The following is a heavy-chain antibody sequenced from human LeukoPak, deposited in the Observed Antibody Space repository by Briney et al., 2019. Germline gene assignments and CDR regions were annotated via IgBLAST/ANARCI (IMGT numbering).Heavy chain of an antibody. CDR2: MNPNSGNT. V-gene: IGHV1-8*03. J-gene: IGHJ3*02. D-gene: IGHD6-13*01. CDR3: ARTQLVWGGVVTHDAFDI. CDR1: GYTFTGYY. Sequence: ASVKVSCKASGYTFTGYYMHWVRQATGQGLEWMGWMNPNSGNTGYAQKFQGRVTITRNTSISTAYMELSSLRSEDTAVYYCARTQLVWGGVVTHDAFDIWGQGTMVTVSS.